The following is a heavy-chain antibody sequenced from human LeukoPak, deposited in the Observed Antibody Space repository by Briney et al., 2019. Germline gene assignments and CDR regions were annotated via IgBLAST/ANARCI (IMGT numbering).Heavy chain of an antibody. V-gene: IGHV3-20*04. CDR1: GFTFDDYG. D-gene: IGHD5-12*01. J-gene: IGHJ3*02. CDR2: INWNGGST. CDR3: ARGPRGAYLHAFDI. Sequence: GGSLRHSCAASGFTFDDYGMSWVRQAPGKGLEWVSGINWNGGSTGYADSVKGRFTISRDNAKNSLYLQMNSLRAEDTAVYYCARGPRGAYLHAFDIWGQGTMVTVSS.